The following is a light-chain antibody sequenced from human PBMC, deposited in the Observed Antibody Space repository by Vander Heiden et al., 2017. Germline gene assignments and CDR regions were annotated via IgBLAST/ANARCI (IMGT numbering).Light chain of an antibody. Sequence: DIQMTQSPSSLSASVGDRVTITCRASQSISSYLNWNQQKPGKAPKLLIYAASSLQSGVPSRFSGSGSGTDFTLTISRLQPEDFATYYCQQRDSTPITFGQGTLMEIK. CDR1: QSISSY. CDR2: AAS. V-gene: IGKV1-39*01. J-gene: IGKJ5*01. CDR3: QQRDSTPIT.